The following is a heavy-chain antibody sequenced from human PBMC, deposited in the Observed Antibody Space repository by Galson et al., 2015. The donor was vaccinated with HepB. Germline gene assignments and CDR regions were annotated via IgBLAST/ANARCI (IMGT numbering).Heavy chain of an antibody. J-gene: IGHJ5*02. Sequence: SVKVSCKASGCTFSSYAISWVRQAPGQGLEWLGRIIPSLGITNYAQKFQGRVTITADKSTSTAYMELSSLRSEDTAVYYCARGRGPPSVRAAGEDWCDPWGQGTLVTVSS. V-gene: IGHV1-69*04. CDR2: IIPSLGIT. CDR3: ARGRGPPSVRAAGEDWCDP. D-gene: IGHD3-10*01. CDR1: GCTFSSYA.